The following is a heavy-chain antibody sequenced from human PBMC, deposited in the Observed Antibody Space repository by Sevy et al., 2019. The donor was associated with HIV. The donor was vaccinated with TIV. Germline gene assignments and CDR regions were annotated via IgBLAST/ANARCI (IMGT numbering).Heavy chain of an antibody. J-gene: IGHJ6*02. CDR1: GFTFGDYA. V-gene: IGHV3-49*04. CDR2: IRSKVYGGTT. D-gene: IGHD2-2*02. CDR3: ARGGYCSTTSGYTAWLDV. Sequence: GGSLRLSCTTSGFTFGDYAMSWVRQAPGKGLEWGGFIRSKVYGGTTEYAESVKGRFTISRDDSKSIAYIHMNSLKTEAAAVYYCARGGYCSTTSGYTAWLDVWGQGTTVTVSS.